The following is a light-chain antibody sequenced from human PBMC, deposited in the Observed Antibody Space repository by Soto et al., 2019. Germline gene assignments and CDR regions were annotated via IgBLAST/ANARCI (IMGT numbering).Light chain of an antibody. J-gene: IGKJ5*01. CDR1: QSVSRY. V-gene: IGKV3-11*01. Sequence: EIVLTQSPATLSLSPGERVTLSCRASQSVSRYLAWYQQKPGQAPRLLIYDASNRATGIPARFSGSGSGTDFTLSISSLEPEDFAVYYCQQRTNWPMTFGQITGLEI. CDR3: QQRTNWPMT. CDR2: DAS.